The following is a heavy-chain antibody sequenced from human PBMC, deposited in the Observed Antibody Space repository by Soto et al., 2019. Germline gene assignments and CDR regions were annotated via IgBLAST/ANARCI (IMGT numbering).Heavy chain of an antibody. Sequence: SETLSLTCTVSGGSISSYYWSWIRQPPGKGLEWIGYIYYSGSTNYNPSLKSRVTISVDTSKNQFSLKLSSVTAADTAVYYCARYRIAVAGLNYFDYWGQGTLVTVSS. D-gene: IGHD6-19*01. CDR1: GGSISSYY. CDR3: ARYRIAVAGLNYFDY. J-gene: IGHJ4*02. CDR2: IYYSGST. V-gene: IGHV4-59*08.